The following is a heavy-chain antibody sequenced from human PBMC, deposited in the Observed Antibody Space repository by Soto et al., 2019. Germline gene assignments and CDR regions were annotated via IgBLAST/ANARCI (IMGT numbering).Heavy chain of an antibody. D-gene: IGHD2-15*01. J-gene: IGHJ6*03. CDR1: GYTFTSYD. CDR3: ARGRAYCSGGSCNPTVYYYYYYMDV. Sequence: ASVKVSCKASGYTFTSYDINWVRQATGQGLEWMGWMNPNSGNTGYAQKFQGRVTMTRNTSISTAYMELSSLRSEDTAVYYCARGRAYCSGGSCNPTVYYYYYYMDVWGKGTTVTVSS. CDR2: MNPNSGNT. V-gene: IGHV1-8*01.